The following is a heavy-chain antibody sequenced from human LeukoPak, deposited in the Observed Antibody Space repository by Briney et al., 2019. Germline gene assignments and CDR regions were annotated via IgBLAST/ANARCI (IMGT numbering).Heavy chain of an antibody. D-gene: IGHD3-22*01. V-gene: IGHV3-7*01. Sequence: GGSLRLSCAASGFTFSSYWMSWVRQAPGKGLEWVANIKQDGSEKYYVGSVKGRFTISRDNAKNSLYLQMNSLRAEDTAVYYCARDQSQGYYYDSSGYYSSSFAEYFQHWGQGTLVTVSS. CDR2: IKQDGSEK. CDR3: ARDQSQGYYYDSSGYYSSSFAEYFQH. J-gene: IGHJ1*01. CDR1: GFTFSSYW.